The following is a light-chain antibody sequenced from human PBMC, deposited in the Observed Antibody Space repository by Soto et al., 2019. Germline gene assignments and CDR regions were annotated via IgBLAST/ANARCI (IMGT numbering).Light chain of an antibody. J-gene: IGKJ1*01. CDR3: LQRSNWLWT. CDR2: DAS. Sequence: EIVLTQSPATLSLSPGEGATLSCRASQSVGSFLAWYQQKPGQAPRLLIYDASSRATGIPPRFSGSGSGTDFTLTISSPEPEDFAVYYCLQRSNWLWTFGQGTKVEIK. V-gene: IGKV3-11*01. CDR1: QSVGSF.